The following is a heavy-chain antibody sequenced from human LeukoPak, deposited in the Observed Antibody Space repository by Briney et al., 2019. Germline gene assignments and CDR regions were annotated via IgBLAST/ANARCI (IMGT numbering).Heavy chain of an antibody. CDR2: IIPILGIA. V-gene: IGHV1-69*04. D-gene: IGHD3-10*01. Sequence: EASVKVSCKASGGTFSSYAISWVRQAPGQGLEWMGRIIPILGIANYAQKFQGRVTITADKSTSTAYMELSSLRSEDTAVYYCARDGSEMVRGVIYDYFDYWGQGTLVTVSS. CDR3: ARDGSEMVRGVIYDYFDY. CDR1: GGTFSSYA. J-gene: IGHJ4*02.